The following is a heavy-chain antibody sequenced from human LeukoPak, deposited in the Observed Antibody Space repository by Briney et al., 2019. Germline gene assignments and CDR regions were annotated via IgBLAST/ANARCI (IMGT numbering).Heavy chain of an antibody. CDR3: AKSGSGWYNWFDP. V-gene: IGHV3-74*01. CDR1: GFTFSSYW. D-gene: IGHD6-19*01. CDR2: INSDGSST. J-gene: IGHJ5*02. Sequence: GGSLRLSCAASGFTFSSYWMHWVRQAPGKGLVWVSRINSDGSSTSYADSVKGRFTISRDNAKNTLYLQMNSLRAEDTAVYYCAKSGSGWYNWFDPWGQGTLVTVSS.